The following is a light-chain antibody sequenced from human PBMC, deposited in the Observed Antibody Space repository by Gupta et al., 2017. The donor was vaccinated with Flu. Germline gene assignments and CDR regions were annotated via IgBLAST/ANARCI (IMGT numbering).Light chain of an antibody. CDR3: SSYTSSSTSYV. V-gene: IGLV2-14*01. CDR2: EVS. Sequence: QSALTQPASVSGSPGPSITLSCTGTSSDVGGYNYVSWYQQHPGKAPKLMIYEVSNRPSGVSNRFSGSKSGNTASLTISGLQAEDEADYYCSSYTSSSTSYVFGSGTKVTVL. J-gene: IGLJ1*01. CDR1: SSDVGGYNY.